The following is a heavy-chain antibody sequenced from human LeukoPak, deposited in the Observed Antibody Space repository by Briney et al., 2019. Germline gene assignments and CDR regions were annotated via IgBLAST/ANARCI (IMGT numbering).Heavy chain of an antibody. CDR1: GGSISSYY. V-gene: IGHV4-59*01. D-gene: IGHD5-12*01. J-gene: IGHJ5*02. CDR3: ARVGYSGYDLDT. Sequence: PSETLSLTCTVSGGSISSYYWSWIRQPPGNGLEWIGYIYYRGRTNYNPSLQSRLTMSVDTSKKQLSLNLTSVTAADTAVYFCARVGYSGYDLDTWGQGTLVTVSS. CDR2: IYYRGRT.